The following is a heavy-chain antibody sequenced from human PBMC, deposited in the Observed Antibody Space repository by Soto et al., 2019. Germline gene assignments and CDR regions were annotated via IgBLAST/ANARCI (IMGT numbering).Heavy chain of an antibody. V-gene: IGHV3-23*01. J-gene: IGHJ3*01. CDR3: AKDTVGGDSFWSGYDRDGLDV. D-gene: IGHD3-3*01. CDR2: ISGSADGT. CDR1: GFTFDSYA. Sequence: EVKLLESGGGLAQPGGSLRLSCVVSGFTFDSYAISWVRQAPGARLQWIAGISGSADGTDYAHSVRGRFTISRDNAKKSGHMQMDSLRVEDTAVYFCAKDTVGGDSFWSGYDRDGLDVWGQGTLVSVS.